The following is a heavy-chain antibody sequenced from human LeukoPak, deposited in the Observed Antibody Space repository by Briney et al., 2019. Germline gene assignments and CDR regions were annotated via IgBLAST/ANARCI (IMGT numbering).Heavy chain of an antibody. Sequence: GGSLRLSCAASRFTFSNFDMHWVRQAPGNGLEWVTFIRFDGSNEYYADSVRGRFTISRDNSKNTLYLQMSSLRPEDTAVYYCARQIGVSIDYWGQGTLVTVSS. V-gene: IGHV3-30*02. CDR2: IRFDGSNE. CDR1: RFTFSNFD. CDR3: ARQIGVSIDY. D-gene: IGHD5/OR15-5a*01. J-gene: IGHJ4*02.